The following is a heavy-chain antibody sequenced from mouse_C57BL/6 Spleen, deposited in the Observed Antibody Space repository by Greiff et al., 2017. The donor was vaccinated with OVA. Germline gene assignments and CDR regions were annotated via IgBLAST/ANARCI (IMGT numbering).Heavy chain of an antibody. J-gene: IGHJ2*01. CDR1: GYTFTDYE. Sequence: VQLQESGAELVRPGASVTLSCKASGYTFTDYEMHWVKQTPVHGLEWIGAIDPETGGTAYNQKFKGKAILTADKSSSPSYMELRSLTSADSAVDYWTRRGGTRGGYFDYWGQGTTLTVSS. V-gene: IGHV1-15*01. CDR2: IDPETGGT. D-gene: IGHD3-3*01. CDR3: TRRGGTRGGYFDY.